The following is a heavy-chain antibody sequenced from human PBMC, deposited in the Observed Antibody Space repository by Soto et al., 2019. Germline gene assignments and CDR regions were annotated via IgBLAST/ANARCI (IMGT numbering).Heavy chain of an antibody. V-gene: IGHV3-13*01. J-gene: IGHJ6*02. D-gene: IGHD3-3*01. CDR1: GFTFSSYD. Sequence: GGSLRLSCAASGFTFSSYDMHWVRQATGKGLEWVSAIGTAGDTYYPGSVKGRFTISRENAKNSLYLQMNSLRAEDTAVYYCARMAPWGGNSYYYYYGMDVWGQGTTVTVSS. CDR3: ARMAPWGGNSYYYYYGMDV. CDR2: IGTAGDT.